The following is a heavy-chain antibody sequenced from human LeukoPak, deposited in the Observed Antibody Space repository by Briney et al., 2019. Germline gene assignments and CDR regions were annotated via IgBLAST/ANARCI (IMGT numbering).Heavy chain of an antibody. D-gene: IGHD4-23*01. J-gene: IGHJ5*02. V-gene: IGHV4-39*01. CDR3: ARWRWTHNWFDP. CDR1: GDSISSTNYY. Sequence: SETLSLTCTVSGDSISSTNYYWGWIRQPPGKGLEWIGSIYYSGSTYYNPSLKSRVTISVDTSKNQFSLKLSSVTAADTAVYYCARWRWTHNWFDPWGQGTLVTVSS. CDR2: IYYSGST.